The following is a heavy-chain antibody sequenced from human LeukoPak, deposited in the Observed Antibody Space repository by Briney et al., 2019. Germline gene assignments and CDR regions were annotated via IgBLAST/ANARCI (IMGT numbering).Heavy chain of an antibody. J-gene: IGHJ6*02. V-gene: IGHV3-33*01. Sequence: PGGSLRLSCAASGFTFSSYGMHWVRQAPGKGLEWVAVIWYDGSNKYYADSVKGRFTISRDNSKSTLYLQMNSLRAEDTAVYYCARDNTIFGVVIMGYYYGMDVWGQGTTVTVSS. CDR2: IWYDGSNK. CDR3: ARDNTIFGVVIMGYYYGMDV. CDR1: GFTFSSYG. D-gene: IGHD3-3*01.